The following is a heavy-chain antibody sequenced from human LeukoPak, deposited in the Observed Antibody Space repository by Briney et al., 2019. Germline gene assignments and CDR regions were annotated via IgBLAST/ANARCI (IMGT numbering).Heavy chain of an antibody. CDR3: AVGYCSSTSCYTPYYYYYMDV. Sequence: GASVKVSCKASGYTFTIYGISWVRQAPGQGLERMGWISAYNGNTNYAQKLQGRVTMTTDTSTSTAYMELRSLRSDDTAVYYCAVGYCSSTSCYTPYYYYYMDVWGQGTLVTVAS. D-gene: IGHD2-2*02. J-gene: IGHJ6*03. CDR1: GYTFTIYG. V-gene: IGHV1-18*01. CDR2: ISAYNGNT.